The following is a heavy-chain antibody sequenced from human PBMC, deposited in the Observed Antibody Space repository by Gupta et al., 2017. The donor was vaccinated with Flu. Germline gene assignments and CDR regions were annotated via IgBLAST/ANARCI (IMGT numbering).Heavy chain of an antibody. Sequence: AISWVLEGPGQGREWMGGITPIFGTANYAQKFQGRVTITADKSTSTAYMQLNSLRSEDTAVYYCARAGSLYYYYMDVWGRGTTVTVSS. V-gene: IGHV1-69*06. J-gene: IGHJ6*03. CDR1: A. CDR3: ARAGSLYYYYMDV. CDR2: ITPIFGTA.